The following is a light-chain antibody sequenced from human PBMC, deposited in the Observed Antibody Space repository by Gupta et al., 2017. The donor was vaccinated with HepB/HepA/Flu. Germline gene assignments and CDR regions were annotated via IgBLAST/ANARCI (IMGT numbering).Light chain of an antibody. Sequence: QSVLTQPPSVSGAPGQRVTISCTGSSSNIGAGYDVHWYQQLPGTAPKLLIYGNSNRPSGVPDRVSCSKSGTSASLAITGLQAEDEADYYCQSYDSSLSAWVFGGGTKLTVL. CDR2: GNS. V-gene: IGLV1-40*01. CDR3: QSYDSSLSAWV. J-gene: IGLJ3*02. CDR1: SSNIGAGYD.